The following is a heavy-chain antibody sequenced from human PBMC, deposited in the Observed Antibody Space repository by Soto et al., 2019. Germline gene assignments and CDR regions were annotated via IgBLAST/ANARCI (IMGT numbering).Heavy chain of an antibody. CDR2: IYYSGST. CDR1: GGSVSSESHY. D-gene: IGHD2-8*02. V-gene: IGHV4-61*01. CDR3: ARDFTD. Sequence: KPSETLSLTCTVSGGSVSSESHYWSWIRQTPGKGLEWIGYIYYSGSTNYNPSLKSRVTISVDTSKNQFSLKLSSVTAADTAVYYCARDFTDWGQGTLVTVSS. J-gene: IGHJ4*02.